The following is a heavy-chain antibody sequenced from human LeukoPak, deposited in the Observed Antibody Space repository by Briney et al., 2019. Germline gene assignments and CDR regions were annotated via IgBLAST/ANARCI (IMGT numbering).Heavy chain of an antibody. V-gene: IGHV3-33*01. D-gene: IGHD3-22*01. Sequence: PGRSLRLSCAASGFTFSSYGMHWVRQAPGKGLEWVAVIWYDGSNKYYADSVKGRFTISRDNSKNTLCLQMNSLRAEDTAVYYCARDLRDSSGLDYWGQGTLVTVSS. CDR1: GFTFSSYG. J-gene: IGHJ4*02. CDR3: ARDLRDSSGLDY. CDR2: IWYDGSNK.